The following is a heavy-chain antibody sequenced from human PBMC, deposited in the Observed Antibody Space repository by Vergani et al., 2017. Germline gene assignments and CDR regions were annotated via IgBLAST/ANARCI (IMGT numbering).Heavy chain of an antibody. Sequence: QVQLVESGGGLVKPGGSLRLSCAASGFTFSDYYMSWIRPAPGKGLEWVSYITSSSSYTNYADSVKGRFTISRDNAKNSLYLQMNSLRAEDTAVYYCARDGKYYYDSXGKDWGQGTLVTVSS. CDR1: GFTFSDYY. V-gene: IGHV3-11*05. J-gene: IGHJ4*02. D-gene: IGHD3-22*01. CDR3: ARDGKYYYDSXGKD. CDR2: ITSSSSYT.